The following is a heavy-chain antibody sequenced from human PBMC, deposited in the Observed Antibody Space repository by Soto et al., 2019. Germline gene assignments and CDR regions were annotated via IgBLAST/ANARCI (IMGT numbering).Heavy chain of an antibody. CDR1: GGSLSSAGYR. CDR2: MYNSGST. J-gene: IGHJ5*02. Sequence: SETLSLTCSVSGGSLSSAGYRWSWIRQHPGEGLEWIGFMYNSGSTSYNPSLKSRVTISVDRSKNQFSLKLSSVTAADTAVYYCARVPGPWGQGTLVTVSS. CDR3: ARVPGP. V-gene: IGHV4-30-2*01.